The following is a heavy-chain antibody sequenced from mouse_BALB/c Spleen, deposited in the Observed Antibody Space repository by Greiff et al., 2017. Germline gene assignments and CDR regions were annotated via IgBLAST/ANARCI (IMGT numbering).Heavy chain of an antibody. CDR2: IYPGNSDT. V-gene: IGHV1-5*01. Sequence: VQLQQSGTVLVRPGESVKMSCKASGYSFTSYWMHWVNQRPGQGLEWIGAIYPGNSDTSYNQKFKGKAKLTAVTSASTVYVELSSLTNEDSAVYYSTRPYGNNAMDYWGQGTSVTVSS. CDR3: TRPYGNNAMDY. CDR1: GYSFTSYW. J-gene: IGHJ4*01. D-gene: IGHD2-1*01.